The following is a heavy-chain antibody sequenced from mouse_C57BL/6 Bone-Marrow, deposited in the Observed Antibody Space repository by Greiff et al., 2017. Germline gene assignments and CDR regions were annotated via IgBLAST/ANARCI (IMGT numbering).Heavy chain of an antibody. J-gene: IGHJ3*01. V-gene: IGHV5-4*01. D-gene: IGHD1-1*01. CDR3: TRVLITTGFAY. Sequence: EVQVVESGGGLVKPGGSLKLSCAASGFTFSSYAMSWVRQTPEKRLEWVATISDGGSYTYYPDNVKGRFTISRDNAKNNLYLQMSHLKSEDTAMYYCTRVLITTGFAYWGQGTLVTVSA. CDR2: ISDGGSYT. CDR1: GFTFSSYA.